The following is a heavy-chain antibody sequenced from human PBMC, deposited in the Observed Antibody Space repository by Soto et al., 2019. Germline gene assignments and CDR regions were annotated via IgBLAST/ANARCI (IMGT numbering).Heavy chain of an antibody. V-gene: IGHV3-23*01. Sequence: PGGSLRLSCAASGFTFSSYAMSWVRQAPGKGLEWVSAISGSGGSTYYADSVKGRFTISRDNSKNTLYLQMNSLRAEDTAVYYCANPPGPYSSGWYDAFYIWGQGTMVTVSS. CDR1: GFTFSSYA. D-gene: IGHD6-19*01. CDR2: ISGSGGST. J-gene: IGHJ3*02. CDR3: ANPPGPYSSGWYDAFYI.